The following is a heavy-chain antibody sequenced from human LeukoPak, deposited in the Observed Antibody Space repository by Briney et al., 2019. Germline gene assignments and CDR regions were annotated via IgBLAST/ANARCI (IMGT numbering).Heavy chain of an antibody. CDR3: AKDRETFSSYGYFDY. CDR2: IQYAALKQ. J-gene: IGHJ4*02. Sequence: PGGSLRLSCATSGFTFSTYDMHWVRQAPGKGLEWVAHIQYAALKQRYADAVRGRFTVSRDNSKSTLYLQMNSLRAEDTAVYYCAKDRETFSSYGYFDYWGQGTLVPVSS. CDR1: GFTFSTYD. D-gene: IGHD2-21*01. V-gene: IGHV3-30*02.